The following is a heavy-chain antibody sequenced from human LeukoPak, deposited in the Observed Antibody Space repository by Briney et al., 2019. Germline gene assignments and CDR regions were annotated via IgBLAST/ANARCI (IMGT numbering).Heavy chain of an antibody. CDR3: ARVKDYYDSSGYYEPRFFDP. Sequence: ASVKVSCKASGFTFSTSAVQWVRQARGQRLEWIGWIIVGTGQTNYAQSLQGRITITRDLSTSTAYMELTSLRSEDTAVYYCARVKDYYDSSGYYEPRFFDPWGQGTLVTVSS. V-gene: IGHV1-58*01. CDR1: GFTFSTSA. J-gene: IGHJ5*02. D-gene: IGHD3-22*01. CDR2: IIVGTGQT.